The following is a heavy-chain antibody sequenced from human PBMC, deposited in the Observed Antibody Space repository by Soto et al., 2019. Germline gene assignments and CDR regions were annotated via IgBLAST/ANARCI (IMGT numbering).Heavy chain of an antibody. CDR1: GYSFIDYW. V-gene: IGHV5-51*01. CDR3: ATRRDGYNFYAFDI. Sequence: GESLKISCKGSGYSFIDYWIGWVRQVPGKGLEWMGVIYPGDSDTRYSPSFQGHVTISADKSISTAYLQWSSLKASDTAMYYGATRRDGYNFYAFDIWRQGPMVT. D-gene: IGHD5-12*01. J-gene: IGHJ3*02. CDR2: IYPGDSDT.